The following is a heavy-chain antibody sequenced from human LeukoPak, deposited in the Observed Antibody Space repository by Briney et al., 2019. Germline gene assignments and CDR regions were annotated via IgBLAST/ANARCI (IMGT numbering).Heavy chain of an antibody. V-gene: IGHV3-9*01. J-gene: IGHJ4*02. Sequence: GGSLRLSCVTSGFPFGDFAMHWVRQVPGEGLQWVSGVSWNGDSTGYADSVKGRFTISRDNAKNSLYLQMNSLRAEDTALYYCAKVLQNYYGSGSYYFDYWGQGTLVTVSS. CDR1: GFPFGDFA. CDR2: VSWNGDST. D-gene: IGHD3-10*01. CDR3: AKVLQNYYGSGSYYFDY.